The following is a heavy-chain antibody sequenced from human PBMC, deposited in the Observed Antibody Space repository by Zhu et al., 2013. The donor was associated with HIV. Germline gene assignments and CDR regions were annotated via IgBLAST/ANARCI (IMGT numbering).Heavy chain of an antibody. Sequence: QVQLVQSGAEVKKPGSSVKVSCKASGGTFSSYAISWVRQAPGQGLEWMGGIIPMFGTANYAQKFQGRVTITADKSTSTAYMELSSLRSEDTAVYYCARAGSSWYHYYYYMDVWGKGTTVTVSS. J-gene: IGHJ6*03. CDR2: IIPMFGTA. CDR3: ARAGSSWYHYYYYMDV. D-gene: IGHD6-13*01. CDR1: GGTFSSYA. V-gene: IGHV1-69*06.